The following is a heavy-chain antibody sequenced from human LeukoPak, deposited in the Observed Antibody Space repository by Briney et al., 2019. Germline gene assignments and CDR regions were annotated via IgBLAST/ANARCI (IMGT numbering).Heavy chain of an antibody. Sequence: SETLSLTCTVSGGSINTSYYYWSWIRQPPGKGLEWIGNIHNSESTYYNPSLKSRVTISVDTSKDQFSLKLSSVTAADTAVYYCARQVTFGYAYAYYFDYWGQGSLVTVSS. V-gene: IGHV4-39*01. CDR3: ARQVTFGYAYAYYFDY. CDR1: GGSINTSYYY. D-gene: IGHD5-18*01. CDR2: IHNSEST. J-gene: IGHJ4*02.